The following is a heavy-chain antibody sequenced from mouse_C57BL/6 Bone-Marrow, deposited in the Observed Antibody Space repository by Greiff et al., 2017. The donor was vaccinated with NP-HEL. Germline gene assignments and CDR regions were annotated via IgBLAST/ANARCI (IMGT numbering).Heavy chain of an antibody. CDR1: GYTFTSYW. CDR3: ARRGIYYEYDEFAY. J-gene: IGHJ3*01. CDR2: IHPNSGST. V-gene: IGHV1-64*01. D-gene: IGHD2-4*01. Sequence: QVQLQQPGAELVKPGASVKLSCKASGYTFTSYWMHWVKQRPGQCLEWIGMIHPNSGSTNYNEKFKSKATLTVDKSSSTAYMQLSSLTSEDSAVYYCARRGIYYEYDEFAYWGQGTLVTVSA.